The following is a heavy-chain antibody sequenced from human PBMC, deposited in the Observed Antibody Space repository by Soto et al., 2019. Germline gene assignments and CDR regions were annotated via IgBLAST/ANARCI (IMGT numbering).Heavy chain of an antibody. CDR3: ARENLKAAAGTSGGMDV. J-gene: IGHJ6*02. D-gene: IGHD6-13*01. V-gene: IGHV4-30-4*01. Sequence: SETLSLTCTVSGGSISSGDYYWSWIRQPPGKGLEWIGYIYYSGSTYYNPSLKSRVTISVDTSKNQFSLKLSSVTAADTAVYYCARENLKAAAGTSGGMDVWGQGTTVTVSS. CDR2: IYYSGST. CDR1: GGSISSGDYY.